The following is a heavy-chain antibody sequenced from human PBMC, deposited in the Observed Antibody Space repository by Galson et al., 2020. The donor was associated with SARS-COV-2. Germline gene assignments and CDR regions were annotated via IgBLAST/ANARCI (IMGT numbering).Heavy chain of an antibody. CDR1: GDPINSNYW. CDR3: ARSDTLQTYVPIDL. Sequence: SETLSLTCAVSGDPINSNYWWNWVRQPPGKGLEWIGIIYHRGNSIHNPSLGSRVTRSIDKSRNQFSLKLESVTAADTAVYYCARSDTLQTYVPIDLWGQGTLVTVSS. J-gene: IGHJ5*02. CDR2: IYHRGNS. V-gene: IGHV4-4*02. D-gene: IGHD2-8*01.